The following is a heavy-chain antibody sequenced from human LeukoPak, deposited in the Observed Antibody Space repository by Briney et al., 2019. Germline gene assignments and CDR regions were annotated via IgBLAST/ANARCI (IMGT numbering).Heavy chain of an antibody. V-gene: IGHV3-7*01. CDR2: IKQDGSDK. CDR3: ARFIAAPYYFDY. Sequence: GGSLRLSCAASGFTFSSYWMGWVRQAPGKGLEWVANIKQDGSDKYYVDSVKGRFTISRDNAKNALHLQMNSLRAEDTAVYYCARFIAAPYYFDYWGRGTLVTVSS. CDR1: GFTFSSYW. D-gene: IGHD6-13*01. J-gene: IGHJ4*02.